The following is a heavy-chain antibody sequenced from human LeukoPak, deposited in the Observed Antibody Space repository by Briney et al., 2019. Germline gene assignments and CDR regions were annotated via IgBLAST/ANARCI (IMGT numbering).Heavy chain of an antibody. V-gene: IGHV1-8*03. J-gene: IGHJ6*03. CDR2: MNPNSGNT. Sequence: ASVKVSCKASGYTFTGYYMHWVRQAPGQGLEWMGWMNPNSGNTGYAQKFQGRVTITRNTSISTAYMELSSLRSEDTAVYYCARGLRFYDILTGYSVKYYYYYYMDVWGKGTTVTISS. CDR1: GYTFTGYY. D-gene: IGHD3-9*01. CDR3: ARGLRFYDILTGYSVKYYYYYYMDV.